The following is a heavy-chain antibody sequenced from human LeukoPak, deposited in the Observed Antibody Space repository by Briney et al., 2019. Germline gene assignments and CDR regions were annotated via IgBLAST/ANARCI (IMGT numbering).Heavy chain of an antibody. D-gene: IGHD1-26*01. Sequence: PGGSLRLSCAAYGFTLSSHAMSWVRQAPGKGLEWVSAITTSGGSTYYADSVKGRFTISRDNSKNMLYLQMNSLRAEDTAVYYCAKDPSSGSQLLNYWGQGTLSPSPQ. CDR1: GFTLSSHA. CDR3: AKDPSSGSQLLNY. V-gene: IGHV3-23*01. CDR2: ITTSGGST. J-gene: IGHJ4*02.